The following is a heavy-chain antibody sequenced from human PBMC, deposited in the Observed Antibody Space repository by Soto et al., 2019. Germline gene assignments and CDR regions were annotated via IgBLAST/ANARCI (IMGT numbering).Heavy chain of an antibody. CDR3: ARDLAFYDSLTGYYNDY. CDR1: CYTFSHNG. V-gene: IGHV1-18*01. J-gene: IGHJ4*02. D-gene: IGHD3-9*01. Sequence: APGKVSCKAFCYTFSHNGITWGGQAPGQSLEWMGWLSAYSGHTNYAQKLQGRVTMTTDTSTSTAYMELRSLRSDDTAIYYCARDLAFYDSLTGYYNDYWGQGTLVTVSS. CDR2: LSAYSGHT.